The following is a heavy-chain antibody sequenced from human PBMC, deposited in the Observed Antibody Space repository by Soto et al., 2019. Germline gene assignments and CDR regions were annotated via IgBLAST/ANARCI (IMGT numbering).Heavy chain of an antibody. CDR3: ALLHFNWGHVRPDFDY. Sequence: QPGGSLRLSCAASGFTFCSYAMSWVRQAPGKGLEWVSAISGSGGSTYYADSVKGRFTISRDNSKNTLYLQMNSLRAEDTAVYYCALLHFNWGHVRPDFDYWGQGTLVTVSS. CDR2: ISGSGGST. V-gene: IGHV3-23*01. D-gene: IGHD7-27*01. CDR1: GFTFCSYA. J-gene: IGHJ4*02.